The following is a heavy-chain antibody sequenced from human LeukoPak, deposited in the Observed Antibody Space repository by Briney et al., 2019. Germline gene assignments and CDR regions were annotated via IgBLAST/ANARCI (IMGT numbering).Heavy chain of an antibody. D-gene: IGHD3-10*01. V-gene: IGHV3-21*01. CDR1: GFTFSSYS. CDR3: ARGLGFGEFPYAFDI. J-gene: IGHJ3*02. CDR2: ISSSSSYI. Sequence: GGSLRLSCAASGFTFSSYSTNWVRQAPGKGLEWVSSISSSSSYIYYADSVKGRFTISRDNAKNSLYLQMNSLRAEDTAVYYCARGLGFGEFPYAFDIWGQGTMVTVSS.